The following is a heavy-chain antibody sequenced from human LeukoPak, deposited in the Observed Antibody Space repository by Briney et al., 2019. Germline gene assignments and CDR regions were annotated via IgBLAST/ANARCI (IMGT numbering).Heavy chain of an antibody. D-gene: IGHD6-13*01. Sequence: GGSLRLSCAASALTFSDYSMNWVRQAPGKGLEWVSSISSSSSYIYYADSVKGRFTISRDNAKNSLYLQMNNLRAEDTAVYYCAREVDSSSWYYYYGMDVWGQGTTVTVSS. CDR2: ISSSSSYI. J-gene: IGHJ6*02. CDR3: AREVDSSSWYYYYGMDV. CDR1: ALTFSDYS. V-gene: IGHV3-21*01.